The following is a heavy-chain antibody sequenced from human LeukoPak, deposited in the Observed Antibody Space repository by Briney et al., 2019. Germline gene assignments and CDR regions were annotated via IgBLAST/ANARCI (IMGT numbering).Heavy chain of an antibody. CDR3: AKDHRRDTSSSPSELDY. CDR1: GFTFNSYS. Sequence: GGSLKLSCAASGFTFNSYSMNWVRQAPGKGLEWVSSISSSSSYIYYADSVKGRFTISRDNAKNSLYLQMNSLRAEDTAVYYCAKDHRRDTSSSPSELDYWGQGTLVTVSS. CDR2: ISSSSSYI. D-gene: IGHD6-6*01. V-gene: IGHV3-21*04. J-gene: IGHJ4*02.